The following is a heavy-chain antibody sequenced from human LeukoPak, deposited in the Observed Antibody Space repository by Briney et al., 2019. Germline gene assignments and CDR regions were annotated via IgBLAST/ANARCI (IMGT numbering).Heavy chain of an antibody. D-gene: IGHD1-26*01. V-gene: IGHV4-31*03. CDR1: GGSIRSGGYY. Sequence: RPSETLSLTCTVSGGSIRSGGYYWSWIRQHPGKGLEWIGYIYYSGSTYYNPSLKSRVTISVDTSKNQFSLKLSSVTAADTAVYYCARDRRGVRVGVNWFDPWGQGTLVTVSS. CDR2: IYYSGST. CDR3: ARDRRGVRVGVNWFDP. J-gene: IGHJ5*02.